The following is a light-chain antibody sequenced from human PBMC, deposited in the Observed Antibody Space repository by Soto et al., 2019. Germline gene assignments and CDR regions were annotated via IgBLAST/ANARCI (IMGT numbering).Light chain of an antibody. CDR2: DVY. V-gene: IGLV2-14*03. J-gene: IGLJ2*01. CDR3: TSWTTSTTMI. Sequence: QSALTQPDSVSGSPGQSITISCTGTSSDIGAYNFVSWYQQHPGKAPKLMLYDVYIRPSGVSNRFSGSKSGNTASLTISGLQAEDEADYYCTSWTTSTTMIFGGGTKLTVL. CDR1: SSDIGAYNF.